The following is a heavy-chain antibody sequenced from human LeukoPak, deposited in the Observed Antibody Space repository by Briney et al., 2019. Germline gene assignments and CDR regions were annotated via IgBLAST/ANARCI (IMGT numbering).Heavy chain of an antibody. J-gene: IGHJ4*02. V-gene: IGHV3-74*01. Sequence: PGGSLRLSCAASGFTFSSHWMHWVRQAPGKGLVWVSRMNTDGSSINYADSVKGRFTISRDNAKNTLYLQMNSLRAEETAVYYCARGGEGYNGPGFNWGQGTLVTVSS. D-gene: IGHD5-12*01. CDR3: ARGGEGYNGPGFN. CDR1: GFTFSSHW. CDR2: MNTDGSSI.